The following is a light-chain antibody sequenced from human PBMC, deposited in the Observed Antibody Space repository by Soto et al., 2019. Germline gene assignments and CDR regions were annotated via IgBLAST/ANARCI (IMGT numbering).Light chain of an antibody. CDR1: QSVSSY. V-gene: IGKV3-11*01. CDR3: QQRSNWPRT. Sequence: EIALTQSPATLSLSPGDRATLSCRASQSVSSYLAWYQQKPGQAPRLLIYDASNRATGIPARFSGSGSGTDFTLTISSLEPEDFAVYYCQQRSNWPRTFGQGTKLEIK. CDR2: DAS. J-gene: IGKJ2*01.